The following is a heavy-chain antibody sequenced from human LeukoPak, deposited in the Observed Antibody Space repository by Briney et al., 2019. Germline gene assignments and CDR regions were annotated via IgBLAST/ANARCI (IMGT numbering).Heavy chain of an antibody. V-gene: IGHV4-59*12. CDR2: IYYSGNT. D-gene: IGHD3-16*01. CDR1: GGSISGYY. Sequence: SETLSLTCTVSGGSISGYYWSWIRQPPGKGLEWIGYIYYSGNTKYNPSLKSRVTISVDTSKNQFSLKLSSVTAADTAVYYCARRRGGATFYYYYYMDVWGKGTTVTISS. J-gene: IGHJ6*03. CDR3: ARRRGGATFYYYYYMDV.